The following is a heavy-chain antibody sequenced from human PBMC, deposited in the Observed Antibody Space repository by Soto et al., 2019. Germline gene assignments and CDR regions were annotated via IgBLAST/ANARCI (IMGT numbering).Heavy chain of an antibody. CDR2: IYHSGST. CDR3: ARDGPVGGWFDP. V-gene: IGHV4-30-2*01. CDR1: GGSISSGGYS. Sequence: QLQLQESGSGLVKPSQTLSLTCAVSGGSISSGGYSWSWIRQPPGKGLEWIGYIYHSGSTYYNPSLKRRVTISVDRSKNQFSLKLSSVTGADTAVYYCARDGPVGGWFDPWGQGTLVTVSS. D-gene: IGHD2-15*01. J-gene: IGHJ5*02.